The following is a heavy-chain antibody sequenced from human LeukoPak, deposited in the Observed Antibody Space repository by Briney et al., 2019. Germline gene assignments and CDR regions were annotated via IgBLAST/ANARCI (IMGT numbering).Heavy chain of an antibody. D-gene: IGHD1-26*01. CDR3: AKLVETTNY. Sequence: GGSLRLSYAASGFTFSNYAMIWVRQAPGKGLEWVSAINAGGINTYYADSVKGRFTISRDNSKNTLYLQMNSMRAEDTAVYYCAKLVETTNYWGQGTLVTVSS. J-gene: IGHJ4*02. V-gene: IGHV3-23*01. CDR1: GFTFSNYA. CDR2: INAGGINT.